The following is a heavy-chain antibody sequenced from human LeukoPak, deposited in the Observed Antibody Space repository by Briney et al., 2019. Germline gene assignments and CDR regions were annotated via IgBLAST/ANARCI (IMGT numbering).Heavy chain of an antibody. CDR3: ARDGIAVNAFDI. D-gene: IGHD6-19*01. CDR1: GYTFTSYG. J-gene: IGHJ3*02. Sequence: ASVKVSCKASGYTFTSYGISWVRQAPGQGLERMGWISAYNGNTNYAQKLQGRVTMTTDTSTSTAYMELGSLRSDDTAVCYCARDGIAVNAFDIWGQGTMVTVSS. V-gene: IGHV1-18*01. CDR2: ISAYNGNT.